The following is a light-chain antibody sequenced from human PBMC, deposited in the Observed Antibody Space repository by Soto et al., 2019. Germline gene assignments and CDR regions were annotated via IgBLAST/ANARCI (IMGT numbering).Light chain of an antibody. V-gene: IGKV3-20*01. Sequence: EIVLTQSPGTLSLSPGERATLSCRASQSVSSSYLAWYQQPPGQAPRILIYGASTRATGIPARFSGSGSGTDFTLTISRLEPEDFAVYYCQQYGSSGTFGQGTRLEIK. CDR3: QQYGSSGT. CDR1: QSVSSSY. J-gene: IGKJ5*01. CDR2: GAS.